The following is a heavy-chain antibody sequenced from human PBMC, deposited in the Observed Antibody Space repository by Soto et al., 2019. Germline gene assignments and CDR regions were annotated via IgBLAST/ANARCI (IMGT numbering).Heavy chain of an antibody. CDR1: GYTFTSYD. D-gene: IGHD6-13*01. Sequence: QVQLVQSGAEVKKPGASVKVSCKASGYTFTSYDINWVRQATGQGLEWMGWMNPNSGNTGYAQKFQGRVTWTXXNSISTAYMELSSLRSADTAVYYCARGRAAAGFDYWGQGTLVTVSS. V-gene: IGHV1-8*01. CDR3: ARGRAAAGFDY. CDR2: MNPNSGNT. J-gene: IGHJ4*02.